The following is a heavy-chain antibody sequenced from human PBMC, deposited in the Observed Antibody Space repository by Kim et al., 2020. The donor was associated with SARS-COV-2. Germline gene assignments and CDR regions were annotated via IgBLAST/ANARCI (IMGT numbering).Heavy chain of an antibody. CDR1: GFTFSSYD. V-gene: IGHV3-13*01. CDR2: IGTAGDT. Sequence: GGSLRLSCAASGFTFSSYDMHWVRQATGKGLEWVSAIGTAGDTYYPGSVKGRFTIARENAKNSLYLQMNSLRAGDTAVYYCARGRDYCSGGSCFEWFDPCGQGTLVTVSS. D-gene: IGHD2-15*01. CDR3: ARGRDYCSGGSCFEWFDP. J-gene: IGHJ5*02.